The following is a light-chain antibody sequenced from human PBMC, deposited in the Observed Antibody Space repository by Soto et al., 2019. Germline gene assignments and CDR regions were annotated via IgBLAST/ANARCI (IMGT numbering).Light chain of an antibody. J-gene: IGLJ1*01. CDR1: GSDIGSYNY. CDR2: DVT. Sequence: QSALTQPASVCRSPGQSITISCTGTGSDIGSYNYVSWYQHHPGKVPKFIIYDVTNRPSGVSDRFSGSKSGNTASLTISGLQAEDEADYYCNSYTSASTYVFGTGTKVTVL. V-gene: IGLV2-14*03. CDR3: NSYTSASTYV.